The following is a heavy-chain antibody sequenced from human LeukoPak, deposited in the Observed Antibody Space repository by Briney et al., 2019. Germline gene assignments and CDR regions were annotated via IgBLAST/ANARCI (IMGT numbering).Heavy chain of an antibody. CDR1: GGSFSGYY. CDR2: IYYSGST. V-gene: IGHV4-59*08. CDR3: ARHLVTGYFDY. J-gene: IGHJ4*02. D-gene: IGHD2-21*02. Sequence: SETLSLTXAVYGGSFSGYYWSWIRQPPGKGLEWIGYIYYSGSTNYNPSLKSRVTISVDTSKNQFSLKLSSVTAADTAVYYCARHLVTGYFDYWGQGTLVTVSS.